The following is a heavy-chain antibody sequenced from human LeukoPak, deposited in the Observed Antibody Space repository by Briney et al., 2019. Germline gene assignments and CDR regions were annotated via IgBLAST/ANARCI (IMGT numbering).Heavy chain of an antibody. CDR2: IKQDGSEK. J-gene: IGHJ4*02. V-gene: IGHV3-7*01. CDR3: ARVGAAAAPDFDY. Sequence: GGSLRLSCAASGFTFSSYWMSWVRQAPGKGLEWVANIKQDGSEKYYVDSVKGRFTISRDNAKNSLYLQMDSLRAEDTAVYYCARVGAAAAPDFDYWGQGTLVTVSS. D-gene: IGHD6-13*01. CDR1: GFTFSSYW.